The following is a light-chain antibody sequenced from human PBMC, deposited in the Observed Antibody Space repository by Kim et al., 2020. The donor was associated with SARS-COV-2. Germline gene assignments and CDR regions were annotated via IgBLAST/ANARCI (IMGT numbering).Light chain of an antibody. Sequence: SYELTQPPSVSVSPGQTATITCSGRDLGDNYVHWYQQKPGQSPVLVISQDKKRPSGIPERFSGSNSGNTATLTISGTQTLDEADYYCHTWDANTAVFGGGTQLTVL. V-gene: IGLV3-1*01. CDR3: HTWDANTAV. J-gene: IGLJ2*01. CDR1: DLGDNY. CDR2: QDK.